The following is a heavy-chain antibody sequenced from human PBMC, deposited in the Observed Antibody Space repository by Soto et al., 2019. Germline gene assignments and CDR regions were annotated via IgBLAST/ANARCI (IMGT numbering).Heavy chain of an antibody. V-gene: IGHV3-30*03. D-gene: IGHD2-21*02. J-gene: IGHJ6*02. CDR1: GFTFNTSG. CDR3: ATKVRVTNYLYYGMDV. Sequence: GGSLRLSCAASGFTFNTSGMHWVRQAPGKGLEWVAVIAFDGSQEFYGDSVRGRFTISRDNSKNTLFLQMKSLTPEDTAVYYCATKVRVTNYLYYGMDVWGQGTTVTVSS. CDR2: IAFDGSQE.